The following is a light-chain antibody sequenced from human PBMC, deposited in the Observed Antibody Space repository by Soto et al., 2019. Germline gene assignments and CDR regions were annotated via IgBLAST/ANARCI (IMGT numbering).Light chain of an antibody. CDR1: TSNIGKNT. CDR3: AAWDDNLGGLVL. V-gene: IGLV1-44*01. J-gene: IGLJ3*02. Sequence: QSVLTQPPSASGTPGQSVTISCSGTTSNIGKNTVNWYQKLPGTAPKLLIYKNDQRPSGVPDRFSGSKSGTSASLAVSGLHSEDEAEYHCAAWDDNLGGLVLFGGGTKLTVL. CDR2: KND.